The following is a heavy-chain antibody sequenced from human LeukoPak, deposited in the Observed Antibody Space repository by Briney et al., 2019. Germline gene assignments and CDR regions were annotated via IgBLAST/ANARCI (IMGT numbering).Heavy chain of an antibody. CDR1: GFSFSHYG. D-gene: IGHD4-17*01. V-gene: IGHV3-30*18. CDR2: ISYDGTNK. J-gene: IGHJ6*02. CDR3: AKDLTTVTPRNGMDV. Sequence: PGGSLRLSCVASGFSFSHYGMHWVRQAPGKGLEWVAAISYDGTNKYYADSVKGRFTISRDNSKSTIYLQMNSLRAEDTAVYYCAKDLTTVTPRNGMDVWGQGTTVTVSS.